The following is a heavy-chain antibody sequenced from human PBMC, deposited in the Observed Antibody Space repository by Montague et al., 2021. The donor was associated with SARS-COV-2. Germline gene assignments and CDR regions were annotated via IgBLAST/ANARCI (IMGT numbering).Heavy chain of an antibody. V-gene: IGHV4-39*02. D-gene: IGHD3-22*01. CDR2: IHYSEAT. Sequence: SETLSLTCTVSGDSITSSRYYWGWIRQPPGKGLEWIGSIHYSEATYYNPSLKSRLTISVDTSKNHFSLKLTSMTASDSAVYYCARPIHDNSPDRAFDVWGQGTMVTVSS. J-gene: IGHJ3*01. CDR3: ARPIHDNSPDRAFDV. CDR1: GDSITSSRYY.